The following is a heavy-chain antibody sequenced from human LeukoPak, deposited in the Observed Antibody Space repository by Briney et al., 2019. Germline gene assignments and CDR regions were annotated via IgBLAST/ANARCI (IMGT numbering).Heavy chain of an antibody. J-gene: IGHJ5*02. CDR1: GGSFSGYY. CDR3: ARHKPGEQLVTISGNWFDP. Sequence: SKTLSLTCAVYGGSFSGYYWSWIRQPPGKGLEWIGEINRSGSTNYNPSLKSRVTISVDTSKNQFSLKLSSVTAADTAVYYCARHKPGEQLVTISGNWFDPWGQGTLVTVSS. D-gene: IGHD6-13*01. CDR2: INRSGST. V-gene: IGHV4-34*01.